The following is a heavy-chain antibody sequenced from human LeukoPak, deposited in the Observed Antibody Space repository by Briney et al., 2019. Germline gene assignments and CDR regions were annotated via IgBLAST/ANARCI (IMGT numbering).Heavy chain of an antibody. CDR3: GRCTGGVCPHMDV. CDR2: INHSGST. Sequence: SETLSLTCAVYGGSFSGYYWSWIRQPPGKGLEWIGEINHSGSTNYNPSLKSRVTISVDTSKNQFSLKLSSVTAADTAVYYCGRCTGGVCPHMDVWGKGTTVTVSS. J-gene: IGHJ6*03. CDR1: GGSFSGYY. D-gene: IGHD2-8*02. V-gene: IGHV4-34*01.